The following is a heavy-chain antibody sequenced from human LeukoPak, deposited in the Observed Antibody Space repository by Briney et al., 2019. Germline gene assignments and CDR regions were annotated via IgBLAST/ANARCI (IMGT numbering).Heavy chain of an antibody. V-gene: IGHV4-61*01. D-gene: IGHD1-26*01. J-gene: IGHJ6*02. Sequence: SETLSLTCSVSGGSVSSGSYYWSWIRQPPGKGREWIGDIHYSGSTNYNPSLKSRVTISVDTSKNQFSLKLSSVTAADAAVYYCARDSRPLSVGAPYYYYGMDVWGQGTTVTVSS. CDR3: ARDSRPLSVGAPYYYYGMDV. CDR2: IHYSGST. CDR1: GGSVSSGSYY.